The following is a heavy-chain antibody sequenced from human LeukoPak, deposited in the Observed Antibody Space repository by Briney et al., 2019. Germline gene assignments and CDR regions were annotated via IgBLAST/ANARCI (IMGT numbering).Heavy chain of an antibody. V-gene: IGHV1-69*13. CDR2: IIPIFGTA. CDR3: ARYSGARIAVAGPYYYGMDV. J-gene: IGHJ6*02. CDR1: GGTFSSYA. D-gene: IGHD6-19*01. Sequence: ASVKVSCKASGGTFSSYAISWVRQAPGQGLEWMGGIIPIFGTANYAQKFQGRVTITADESTSTAYMELSSLRSEDTAVYYCARYSGARIAVAGPYYYGMDVWGQGTTVTVSS.